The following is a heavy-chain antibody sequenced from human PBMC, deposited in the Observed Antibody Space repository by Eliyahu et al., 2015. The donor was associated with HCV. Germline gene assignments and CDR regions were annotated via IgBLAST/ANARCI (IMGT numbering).Heavy chain of an antibody. D-gene: IGHD4-17*01. Sequence: QVHLVQSGAEVKKPGASVKVSCRXSGXTFTSYAFHWVRQAPGQGXEWMGWINAGKGLTKYSQKFQGRVTITGHPSARTAYLDLRDLRPEDTGVYYCARALYGDSKTDPFYDLDVWGQGTTVNVSS. V-gene: IGHV1-3*01. CDR3: ARALYGDSKTDPFYDLDV. CDR2: INAGKGLT. CDR1: GXTFTSYA. J-gene: IGHJ6*02.